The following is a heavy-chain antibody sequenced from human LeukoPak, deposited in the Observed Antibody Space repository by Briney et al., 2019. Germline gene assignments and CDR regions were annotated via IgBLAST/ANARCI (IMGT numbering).Heavy chain of an antibody. CDR2: MNPNSGNT. V-gene: IGHV1-8*03. CDR1: GGTFSSYA. D-gene: IGHD6-13*01. CDR3: ARSGIAAAGRRGVNDY. Sequence: ASVKVSCKASGGTFSSYAISWVRQATGQGLEWMGWMNPNSGNTGYAQKFQGRVTITRNTSISTAYMELSSLRSEDTAVYYCARSGIAAAGRRGVNDYWGQGTLVTVSS. J-gene: IGHJ4*02.